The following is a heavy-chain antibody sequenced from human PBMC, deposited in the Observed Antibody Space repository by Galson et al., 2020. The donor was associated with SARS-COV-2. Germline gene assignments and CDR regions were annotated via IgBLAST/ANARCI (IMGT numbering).Heavy chain of an antibody. V-gene: IGHV3-23*01. Sequence: GESLKISCAASGVTFRNYAMCWVRQAPGKGLEWVSCVGYDGIDKHYADAVRGRFTISRDNAKNTLFLQMSDLGADDTAVYFCAARYNYVAMDYWGQGIRVTVSS. CDR1: GVTFRNYA. J-gene: IGHJ4*02. CDR2: VGYDGIDK. D-gene: IGHD3-10*02. CDR3: AARYNYVAMDY.